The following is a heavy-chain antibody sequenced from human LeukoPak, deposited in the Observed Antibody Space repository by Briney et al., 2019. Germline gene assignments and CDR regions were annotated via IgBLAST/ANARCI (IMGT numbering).Heavy chain of an antibody. V-gene: IGHV3-33*01. D-gene: IGHD3-3*01. Sequence: GRSLRLSCAASGFTFSSYGMHWVRQAPGKGLEWVAVIWYDGSNKYYADSAKGRFTISRDNSKNTLYLQMNSLRAEDTAVYYCARGLYDFWSGYPHVLGYWGQGTLVAVSS. CDR2: IWYDGSNK. CDR1: GFTFSSYG. CDR3: ARGLYDFWSGYPHVLGY. J-gene: IGHJ4*02.